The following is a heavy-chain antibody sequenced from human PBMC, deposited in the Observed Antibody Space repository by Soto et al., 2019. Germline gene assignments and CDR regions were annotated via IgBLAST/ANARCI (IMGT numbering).Heavy chain of an antibody. J-gene: IGHJ4*02. CDR3: ARHSLATQPGDY. CDR2: IYPGDPDT. CDR1: GYSFSTYW. D-gene: IGHD5-12*01. V-gene: IGHV5-51*01. Sequence: GESLKISCKASGYSFSTYWIAWVRQRPGKGPDWMGIIYPGDPDTRYSPSFQGQVTISVDNSIDTAYLEWTTLRASDSAMYYCARHSLATQPGDYWGQGTRVTVSS.